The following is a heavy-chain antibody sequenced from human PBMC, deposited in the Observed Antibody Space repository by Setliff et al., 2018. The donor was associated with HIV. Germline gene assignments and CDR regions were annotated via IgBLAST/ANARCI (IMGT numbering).Heavy chain of an antibody. D-gene: IGHD5-18*01. V-gene: IGHV1-18*01. J-gene: IGHJ1*01. Sequence: ASVKVSCKASGGTFSGYAISWVRQAPGQGLEWMGWISNYNGNRNYAQKLQGRVTMTTDTSTSTAYMELRSLRSDDTAVYYCAREGPGLYSYGFSPEVVAEYFQHWGQGTLVTVSS. CDR3: AREGPGLYSYGFSPEVVAEYFQH. CDR2: ISNYNGNR. CDR1: GGTFSGYA.